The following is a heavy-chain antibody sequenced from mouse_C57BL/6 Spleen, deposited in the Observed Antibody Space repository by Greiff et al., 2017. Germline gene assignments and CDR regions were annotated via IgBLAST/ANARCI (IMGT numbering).Heavy chain of an antibody. CDR1: GFNIKNTY. Sequence: VQLKESVAELVRPGASVKLSCTASGFNIKNTYMHWVKQRPEQGLEWIGRIDPANGNTKYAPKFQGKATITADTSSNTAYLQLSSLTSEDTAIYYCARSGTVVARDWYFDVWGTGTTVTVSS. V-gene: IGHV14-3*01. CDR3: ARSGTVVARDWYFDV. J-gene: IGHJ1*03. D-gene: IGHD1-1*01. CDR2: IDPANGNT.